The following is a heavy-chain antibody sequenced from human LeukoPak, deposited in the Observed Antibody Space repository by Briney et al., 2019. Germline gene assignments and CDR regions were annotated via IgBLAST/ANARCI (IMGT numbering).Heavy chain of an antibody. D-gene: IGHD1-1*01. CDR3: ARGQLRHDNWFDP. CDR2: ISWNSGSI. CDR1: GFTFDDYA. J-gene: IGHJ5*02. Sequence: ETGGSLRLSCAASGFTFDDYAMHRVRQAPGKGLEWVSGISWNSGSIGYADSVKGRFTISRDNAKNSLYLQMNNLRAEDTAVYYCARGQLRHDNWFDPWGQGTLVTVSS. V-gene: IGHV3-9*01.